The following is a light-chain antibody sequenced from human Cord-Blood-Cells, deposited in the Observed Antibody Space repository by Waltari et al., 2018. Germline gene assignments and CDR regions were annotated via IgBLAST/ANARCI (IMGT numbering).Light chain of an antibody. Sequence: QSALTQPASVSGSPGQSITISCTGTRSDVGGYNYVSWYQQHPGKTPKLMNYDVRKRPSGVSNRFSGSKSGNTASLTISGLQAEDEADYYCSSYTSSSTVVFGGGTKLTVL. CDR3: SSYTSSSTVV. CDR2: DVR. CDR1: RSDVGGYNY. J-gene: IGLJ2*01. V-gene: IGLV2-14*01.